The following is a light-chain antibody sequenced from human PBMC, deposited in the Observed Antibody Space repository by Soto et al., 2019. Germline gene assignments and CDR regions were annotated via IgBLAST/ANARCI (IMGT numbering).Light chain of an antibody. CDR2: GAS. CDR1: QSVSSN. J-gene: IGKJ4*01. Sequence: EIVMTPSPATLSVSPGERATLSCRASQSVSSNLAWYQQKPGQAPSLLIYGASTRATGTPARFSGSGSGTEFTLTISSLQSEDFAVYYCQQYIRWPLTFGGGTKVDI. V-gene: IGKV3-15*01. CDR3: QQYIRWPLT.